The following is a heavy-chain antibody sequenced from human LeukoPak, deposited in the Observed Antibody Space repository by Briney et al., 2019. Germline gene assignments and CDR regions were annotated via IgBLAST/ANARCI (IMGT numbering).Heavy chain of an antibody. CDR2: IYYSGST. CDR1: GGSISSGVYY. Sequence: PSETLSLTCTVSGGSISSGVYYWSWIRQHPGKGLEWIGCIYYSGSTYYNPSLKSRVTISVDTSKNQFSLKLSSVTAADTAVYYCARGWAVVPAASSWFDPWGQGTLVTVSS. CDR3: ARGWAVVPAASSWFDP. J-gene: IGHJ5*02. D-gene: IGHD2-2*01. V-gene: IGHV4-31*03.